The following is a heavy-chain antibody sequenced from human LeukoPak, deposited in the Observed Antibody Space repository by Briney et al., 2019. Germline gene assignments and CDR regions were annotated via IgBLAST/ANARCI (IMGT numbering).Heavy chain of an antibody. Sequence: PGGSLRLSCAASGFTFSSYEMNWVRQAPGRGLEWVSYIGNTGRTIYYADSVQGRFTISRDNAKNSLYLQMNSLRAEDTAIYYCVRGDRYFFDFWGQATLVTDSS. D-gene: IGHD1-14*01. V-gene: IGHV3-48*03. CDR3: VRGDRYFFDF. CDR1: GFTFSSYE. J-gene: IGHJ4*02. CDR2: IGNTGRTI.